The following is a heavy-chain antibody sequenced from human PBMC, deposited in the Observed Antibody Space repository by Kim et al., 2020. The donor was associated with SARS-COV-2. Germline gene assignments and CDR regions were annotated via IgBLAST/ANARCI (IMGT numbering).Heavy chain of an antibody. Sequence: ASVKVSCKASGYTFTGYYMHWVRQAPGQGLEWMGWINPNSGGTNYAQKFQGRVTMTRDTSISTAYMELSRLRSDDTAVYYCARESVPRDGYIRDRYGMDVWGQGTTVTVSS. CDR2: INPNSGGT. D-gene: IGHD5-12*01. CDR3: ARESVPRDGYIRDRYGMDV. V-gene: IGHV1-2*02. CDR1: GYTFTGYY. J-gene: IGHJ6*02.